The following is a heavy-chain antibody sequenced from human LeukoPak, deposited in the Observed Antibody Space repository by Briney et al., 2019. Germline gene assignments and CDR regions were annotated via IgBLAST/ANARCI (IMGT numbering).Heavy chain of an antibody. Sequence: GGSLRLSCAASGFTFSSYAMSWVRQAPGKGLEWVSAISGSGGSTYYADSVKGRFTISRDSSKNTLYLQMNSLRAEDTAVYYCAKDAPKGIAVAGTEYFDYWGQGTLVTVSS. V-gene: IGHV3-23*01. D-gene: IGHD6-19*01. CDR1: GFTFSSYA. CDR3: AKDAPKGIAVAGTEYFDY. CDR2: ISGSGGST. J-gene: IGHJ4*02.